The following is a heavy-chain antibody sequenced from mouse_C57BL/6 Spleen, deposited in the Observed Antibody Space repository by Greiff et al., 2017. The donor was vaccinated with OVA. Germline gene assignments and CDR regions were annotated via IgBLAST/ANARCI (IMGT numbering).Heavy chain of an antibody. CDR3: TRDAPTGRGWYFDV. CDR1: GFTFSSYA. D-gene: IGHD4-1*02. CDR2: ISSGGDYI. V-gene: IGHV5-9-1*02. J-gene: IGHJ1*03. Sequence: EVKVVESGEGLVKPGGSLKLSCAASGFTFSSYAMSWVRQTPEKRLEWVAYISSGGDYIYYADTVKGRFTISRDNARNTLYLQMSSLKSEDTAMYYCTRDAPTGRGWYFDVWGTGTTVTVSS.